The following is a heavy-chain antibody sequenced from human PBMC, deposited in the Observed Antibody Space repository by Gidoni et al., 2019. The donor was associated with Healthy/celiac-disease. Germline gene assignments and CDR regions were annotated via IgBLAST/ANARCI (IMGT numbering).Heavy chain of an antibody. D-gene: IGHD1-7*01. CDR2: ILSNDEK. CDR3: ARLVAPPWNYVLSGLPDS. CDR1: GFSLSNARMG. Sequence: QVTLKESGPVLVKPTAPLTLTCTVSGFSLSNARMGVSWTRQPPGKTLEWLAHILSNDEKSYSTALKSRLTISKDTSKSQVVLTMTNMDPVDTATYYCARLVAPPWNYVLSGLPDSWGQGTLVTVSS. J-gene: IGHJ4*02. V-gene: IGHV2-26*01.